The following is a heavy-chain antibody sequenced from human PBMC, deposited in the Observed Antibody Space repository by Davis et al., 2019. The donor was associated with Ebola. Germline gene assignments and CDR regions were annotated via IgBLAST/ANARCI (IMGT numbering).Heavy chain of an antibody. Sequence: PGGSLRLSCAASGFTFSGYGMHWVRQAPGKGLEWVAVISKDGSSKYYADPVKGRFTISRDNSKNTLYLQMNSLRADDTALYSCAKESVRDTMIWGFDSWGQGTLVTVSS. CDR2: ISKDGSSK. D-gene: IGHD3-10*01. V-gene: IGHV3-30*18. J-gene: IGHJ4*02. CDR1: GFTFSGYG. CDR3: AKESVRDTMIWGFDS.